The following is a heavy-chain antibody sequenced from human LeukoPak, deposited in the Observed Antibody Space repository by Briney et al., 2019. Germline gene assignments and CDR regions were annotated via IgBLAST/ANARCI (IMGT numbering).Heavy chain of an antibody. CDR3: ARKYASGTYPLDY. CDR1: GFSFSTYS. Sequence: PGGSLRLSCAASGFSFSTYSMSCVRQAPGKGLEGVSVISGTWATNFYEDSVKGRFTISRDNYKNTLYLQMSSLRVEDTAVYYCARKYASGTYPLDYWGQGILVTVSS. J-gene: IGHJ4*02. V-gene: IGHV3-23*01. D-gene: IGHD3-10*01. CDR2: ISGTWATN.